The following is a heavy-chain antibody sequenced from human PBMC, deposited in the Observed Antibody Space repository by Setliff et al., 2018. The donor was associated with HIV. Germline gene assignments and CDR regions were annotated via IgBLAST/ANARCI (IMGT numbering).Heavy chain of an antibody. CDR2: IYYSGST. V-gene: IGHV4-59*11. Sequence: PSETLSLTCTVSGGSMNIHSWSWIRQPPGKGLEWIGSIYYSGSTNYNPSLKSRVTISVDTSKNQFSLKLSSVTAADTAVYYCAREEDYNFWSGYDWFDPWGQGTLVTVSS. CDR1: GGSMNIHS. J-gene: IGHJ5*02. D-gene: IGHD3-3*01. CDR3: AREEDYNFWSGYDWFDP.